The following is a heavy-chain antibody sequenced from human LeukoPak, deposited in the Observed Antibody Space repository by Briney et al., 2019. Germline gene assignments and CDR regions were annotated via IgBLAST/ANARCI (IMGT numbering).Heavy chain of an antibody. Sequence: SQTLSVTCSISGDSVSSNNGAWNWIRQSPSRDLEWLGRTYYRSKWYNDYAGSFISRITISPDTSKNQFSLQPDSVTPDDTAVYYCARDVGATGWHTFDYWGQGTLVTVSS. V-gene: IGHV6-1*01. CDR1: GDSVSSNNGA. CDR3: ARDVGATGWHTFDY. D-gene: IGHD3-9*01. J-gene: IGHJ4*02. CDR2: TYYRSKWYN.